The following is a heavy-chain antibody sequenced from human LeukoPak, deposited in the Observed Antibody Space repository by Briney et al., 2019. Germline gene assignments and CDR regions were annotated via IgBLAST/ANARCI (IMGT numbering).Heavy chain of an antibody. D-gene: IGHD6-19*01. V-gene: IGHV4-38-2*02. CDR3: ARPAVAGQYYFDY. CDR2: IYHSGST. CDR1: GYSISSGYY. J-gene: IGHJ4*02. Sequence: SETLSLTCTVSGYSISSGYYWGWIRQPPGKGLEWIGSIYHSGSTYYNPSLKSRVTISVDTSKNQFSLKLSSVTAADTAVYYCARPAVAGQYYFDYWGQGTLVTVSS.